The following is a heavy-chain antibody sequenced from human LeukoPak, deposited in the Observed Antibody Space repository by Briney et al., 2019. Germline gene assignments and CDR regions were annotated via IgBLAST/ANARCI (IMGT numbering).Heavy chain of an antibody. CDR2: ITSDGSST. Sequence: PGGSLRLSCVACGFIFSNCWMHWLRHAPGKGVVWVSRITSDGSSTIYADSVKGRFTISRDNAKNTLYLHMNSLRAEDTAVYYCTRDEAVGAPFEYWGQGTLVTVSS. J-gene: IGHJ4*02. V-gene: IGHV3-74*01. CDR1: GFIFSNCW. D-gene: IGHD1-26*01. CDR3: TRDEAVGAPFEY.